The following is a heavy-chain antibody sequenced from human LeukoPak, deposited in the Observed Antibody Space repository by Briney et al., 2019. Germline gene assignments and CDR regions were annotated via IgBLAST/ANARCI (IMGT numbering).Heavy chain of an antibody. CDR3: AADTYYDFWSGPPALLH. Sequence: ASVKVSCKASGYTFTSYGISWVRQAPGQGLEWMGWISAYAQKFQGRVTMTTDTSTSTAYMELRSLRSEDTAVYYCAADTYYDFWSGPPALLHWGQGTLVTVSS. CDR2: ISAY. D-gene: IGHD3-3*01. J-gene: IGHJ4*02. CDR1: GYTFTSYG. V-gene: IGHV1-18*01.